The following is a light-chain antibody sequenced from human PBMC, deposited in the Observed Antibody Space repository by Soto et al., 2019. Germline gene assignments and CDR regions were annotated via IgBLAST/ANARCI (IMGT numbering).Light chain of an antibody. CDR1: QSVTSNY. CDR2: GAS. J-gene: IGKJ1*01. V-gene: IGKV3-20*01. CDR3: QQYYSTPWT. Sequence: EIVLTQSPGTLSLSPGERGTLSCRASQSVTSNYLAWYQQKRGQAPWLLIYGASNRATGIPDRFSGSVSGTDFTLAISSLQAEDVAIYYCQQYYSTPWTFGQGTKVEIK.